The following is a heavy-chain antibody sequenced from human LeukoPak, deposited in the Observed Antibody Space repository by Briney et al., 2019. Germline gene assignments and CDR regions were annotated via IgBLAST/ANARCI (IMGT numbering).Heavy chain of an antibody. CDR2: IYPGDSDT. CDR3: AKAPRYLSGSNCNYYYGMDV. J-gene: IGHJ6*02. V-gene: IGHV5-51*01. D-gene: IGHD2-15*01. CDR1: GYSFTNYW. Sequence: GESLKISCKGSGYSFTNYWIGWVRQMPGKGLEWMGIIYPGDSDTRYSPSFQGQVTISADKSISTAYLQWSSLKASDTAMYYFAKAPRYLSGSNCNYYYGMDVWGQGTTVTVSS.